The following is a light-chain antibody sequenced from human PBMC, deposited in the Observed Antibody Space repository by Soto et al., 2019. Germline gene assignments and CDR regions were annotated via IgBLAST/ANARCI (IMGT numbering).Light chain of an antibody. CDR3: QQFNNWPPWT. CDR2: AAS. CDR1: QGISSY. Sequence: AIRMTQSPSSLSASTGDRVTITCRASQGISSYLAWYQQKPGKAPKLLIYAASTLQSGVPSRFSGSGSGTEFTLTISGLQSDDFAVYYCQQFNNWPPWTFGQGTKVDIK. V-gene: IGKV1-8*01. J-gene: IGKJ1*01.